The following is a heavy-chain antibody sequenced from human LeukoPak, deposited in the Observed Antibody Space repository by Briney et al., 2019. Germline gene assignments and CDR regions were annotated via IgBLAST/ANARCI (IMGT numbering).Heavy chain of an antibody. CDR2: IIPIFGTA. CDR1: GGTFSSYA. Sequence: SVKVSCKASGGTFSSYAISWVRRAPGQGLEWMGGIIPIFGTANYAQKFQGRVTITADESTSTAYMELSSLRFEDTAVYYCAREGADYSNSYYFDYWGQGTLVTVSS. D-gene: IGHD4-11*01. V-gene: IGHV1-69*13. CDR3: AREGADYSNSYYFDY. J-gene: IGHJ4*02.